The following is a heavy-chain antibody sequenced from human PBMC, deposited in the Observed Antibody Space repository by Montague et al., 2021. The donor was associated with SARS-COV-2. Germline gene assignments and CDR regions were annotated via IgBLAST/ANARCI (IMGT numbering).Heavy chain of an antibody. D-gene: IGHD6-13*01. CDR3: AKDTGAAAGTLGYCDY. Sequence: SLRLSCAVSGFTFDDYAMHWVRQAPGKGLEWVAGISWNGGRLGYADSVKGRFTISRDNAKNSLYLQMNSLRPGDTALYYCAKDTGAAAGTLGYCDYWGQGTLVTVSS. CDR1: GFTFDDYA. CDR2: ISWNGGRL. J-gene: IGHJ4*02. V-gene: IGHV3-9*01.